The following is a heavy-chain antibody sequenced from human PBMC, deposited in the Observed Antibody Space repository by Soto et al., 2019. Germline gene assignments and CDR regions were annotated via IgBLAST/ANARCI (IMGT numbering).Heavy chain of an antibody. CDR1: GYSFTSYG. CDR2: IVPTVDTS. CDR3: ATELGATGYCISTSCSDAFDI. D-gene: IGHD2-2*01. Sequence: SVKVSCKASGYSFTSYGISWVRQAPGQGLEWMGGIVPTVDTSTYAQKFQGRVTITADKFTNTVYMELSSLRSEDTAVYYCATELGATGYCISTSCSDAFDIWGQGTMVTVS. V-gene: IGHV1-69*06. J-gene: IGHJ3*02.